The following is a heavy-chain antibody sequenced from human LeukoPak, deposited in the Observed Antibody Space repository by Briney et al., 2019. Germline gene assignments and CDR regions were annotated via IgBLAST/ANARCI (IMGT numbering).Heavy chain of an antibody. J-gene: IGHJ4*01. V-gene: IGHV1-2*02. CDR2: INPNSGAT. Sequence: VASVRVSCKASGYTLTDYYLHWVRQAPGQGLKWMGWINPNSGATHYAQSFQARVTMTRDTSIASSYMELTGLESDDTAVYYCARGRRILGGPKNAGDFFDFWGQGSLVTVSS. CDR3: ARGRRILGGPKNAGDFFDF. CDR1: GYTLTDYY. D-gene: IGHD3-16*01.